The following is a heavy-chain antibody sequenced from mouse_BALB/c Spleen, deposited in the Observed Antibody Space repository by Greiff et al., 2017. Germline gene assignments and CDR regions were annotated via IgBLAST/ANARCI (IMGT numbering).Heavy chain of an antibody. CDR2: INPSSGYT. CDR1: GYTFTSYT. J-gene: IGHJ4*01. D-gene: IGHD2-3*01. CDR3: ARSGDGYYVGAMDY. V-gene: IGHV1-4*02. Sequence: VQLQQSAAELARPGASVKMSCKASGYTFTSYTMHWVKQRPGQGLEWIGYINPSSGYTEYNQKFKDKTTLTADKSSSTAYMQLSSLTSEDSAVYYCARSGDGYYVGAMDYWGQGTSVTVSS.